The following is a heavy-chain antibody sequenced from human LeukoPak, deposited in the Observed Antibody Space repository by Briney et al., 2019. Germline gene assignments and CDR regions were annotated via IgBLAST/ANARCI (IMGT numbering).Heavy chain of an antibody. D-gene: IGHD2-2*01. J-gene: IGHJ6*02. CDR2: IYYSGST. CDR3: ARGFPVPAATSYYYYYGMDV. CDR1: GGSISSYY. V-gene: IGHV4-59*01. Sequence: SETLSLTCTVSGGSISSYYWSWIRQPPGKGLEWIGYIYYSGSTNYNPSLKSRVTISVDTSKNQFSLKLSSVTAADTAVYYCARGFPVPAATSYYYYYGMDVWGQGTTVTVSS.